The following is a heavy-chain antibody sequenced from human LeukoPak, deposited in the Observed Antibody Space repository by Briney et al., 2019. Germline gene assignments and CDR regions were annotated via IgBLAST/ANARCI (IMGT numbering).Heavy chain of an antibody. V-gene: IGHV1-69*05. Sequence: SVKVSCKASGGTFSNYAISWVRQAPGQGLEWMGGIIPIFGTANYAQKFQGRVTITTDESTSTAYMELSSLRSEDTAVYYCARARAYSSSSAPLGYWGQGTLVTVSS. D-gene: IGHD6-6*01. CDR2: IIPIFGTA. CDR3: ARARAYSSSSAPLGY. CDR1: GGTFSNYA. J-gene: IGHJ4*02.